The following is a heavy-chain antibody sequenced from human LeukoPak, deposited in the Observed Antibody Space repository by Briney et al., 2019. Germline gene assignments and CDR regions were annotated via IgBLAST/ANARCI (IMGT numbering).Heavy chain of an antibody. CDR3: AGPAEMSFDI. CDR2: IYSDGST. D-gene: IGHD2-2*01. J-gene: IGHJ3*02. CDR1: GGSTNNYY. Sequence: ASETLSLTCTVSGGSTNNYYWNWIRQPAGKALEWIGHIYSDGSTNYNTPLKSRVTMSIDTSKKQVSLKLSSVTAADTAIYFCAGPAEMSFDIWGQGTMVIVSS. V-gene: IGHV4-4*07.